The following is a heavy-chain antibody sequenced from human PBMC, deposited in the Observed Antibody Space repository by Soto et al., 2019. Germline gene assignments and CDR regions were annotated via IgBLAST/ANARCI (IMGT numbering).Heavy chain of an antibody. V-gene: IGHV3-30-3*01. CDR2: ISYDGSNK. J-gene: IGHJ3*02. CDR1: GFTFSDYY. CDR3: ARESRITMIVVVITTGAFDI. Sequence: PGGSLRLSCAASGFTFSDYYMSWIRQAPGKGLEWAAVISYDGSNKYYADSVKGRFTISRDNSKNPLYLQMNSLRAEDTAVYYCARESRITMIVVVITTGAFDIWGQGTMVTVSS. D-gene: IGHD3-22*01.